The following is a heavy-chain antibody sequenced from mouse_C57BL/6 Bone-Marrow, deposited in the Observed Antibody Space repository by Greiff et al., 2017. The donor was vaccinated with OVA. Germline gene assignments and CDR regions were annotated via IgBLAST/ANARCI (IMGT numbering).Heavy chain of an antibody. Sequence: VQLQQPGAELVMPGASVKLSCKASGYTFTSYWMHWVKQRPGPGLAWIGEIDPSDSYTNYNQKFKGKSTLTVDKSSSTAYMQLSSLTSEDSAVYYCARESYYWDYWGQGTTLTVSS. V-gene: IGHV1-69*01. J-gene: IGHJ2*01. CDR1: GYTFTSYW. CDR2: IDPSDSYT. CDR3: ARESYYWDY.